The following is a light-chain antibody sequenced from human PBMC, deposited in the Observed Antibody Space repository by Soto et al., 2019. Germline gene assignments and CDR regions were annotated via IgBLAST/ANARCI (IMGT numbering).Light chain of an antibody. Sequence: RVTITGQASQDISNYLNWYQHIPGRAPKLLIYDASNLETGVPSRFSGSGSGTDFTFTISSLQPEDIATYYCQHCHSLPLTSGQGTLLEVK. CDR2: DAS. V-gene: IGKV1-33*01. J-gene: IGKJ5*01. CDR3: QHCHSLPLT. CDR1: QDISNY.